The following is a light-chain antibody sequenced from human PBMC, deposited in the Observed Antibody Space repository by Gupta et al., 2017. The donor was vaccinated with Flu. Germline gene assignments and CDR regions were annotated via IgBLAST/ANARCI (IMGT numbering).Light chain of an antibody. CDR1: QSVSSSY. CDR2: GAS. J-gene: IGKJ4*01. V-gene: IGKV3-20*01. CDR3: QQYVTSPLT. Sequence: ERATLSCRASQSVSSSYLAWYQQKPGQAPRLLIYGASNRATGIPDRFSGSGSRTDFTLTISRLEPEDFAVYYCQQYVTSPLTFGGGTKVEIK.